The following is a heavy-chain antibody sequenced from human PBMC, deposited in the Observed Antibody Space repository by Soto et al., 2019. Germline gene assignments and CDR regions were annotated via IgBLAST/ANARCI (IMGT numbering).Heavy chain of an antibody. CDR1: GFTFSGSA. J-gene: IGHJ6*02. CDR2: IRSKANSYAT. CDR3: TRREYDFWSGYYGMDV. Sequence: GGSLRLSCAASGFTFSGSAMHWVRQASGKGLEWVGRIRSKANSYATAYAASVKGRFTISRDDSKNTAYLQMNSLKTEDTAVYYCTRREYDFWSGYYGMDVWGQGTTVTVSS. V-gene: IGHV3-73*01. D-gene: IGHD3-3*01.